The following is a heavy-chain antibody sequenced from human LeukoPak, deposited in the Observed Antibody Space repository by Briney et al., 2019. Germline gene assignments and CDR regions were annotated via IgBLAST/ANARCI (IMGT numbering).Heavy chain of an antibody. J-gene: IGHJ3*02. Sequence: ASVTVSCKASGYAFPAYYMHWVRQAPGQGLEWMGIINPSGGATVYAQRVQGRLTMTRDTSTSTVYMDLSSVRFEDTAVYYCARGASSSWYDAFDIWGQGALVIVSS. CDR3: ARGASSSWYDAFDI. V-gene: IGHV1-46*01. CDR2: INPSGGAT. D-gene: IGHD6-13*01. CDR1: GYAFPAYY.